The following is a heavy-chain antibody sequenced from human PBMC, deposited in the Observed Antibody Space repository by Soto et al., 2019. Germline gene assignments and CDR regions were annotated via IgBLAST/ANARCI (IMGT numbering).Heavy chain of an antibody. Sequence: ASVKVCCKASGYTFTGYYMHWVRQAPGQGLEWMGWINPNSGGTNYAQKFQGRVTMTRDASISTAYMELSRMRYDDTAVYYCARAGIALPYFACLLYRRGGDAFDIWGQGTMVTVSS. J-gene: IGHJ3*02. D-gene: IGHD3-9*01. CDR1: GYTFTGYY. CDR2: INPNSGGT. V-gene: IGHV1-2*02. CDR3: ARAGIALPYFACLLYRRGGDAFDI.